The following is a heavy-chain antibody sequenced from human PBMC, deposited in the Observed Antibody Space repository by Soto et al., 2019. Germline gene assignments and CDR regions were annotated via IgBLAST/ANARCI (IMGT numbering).Heavy chain of an antibody. CDR2: ISSSGGST. D-gene: IGHD3-10*01. CDR1: GFTFSSYA. CDR3: AKSLSGLLWSGDFNN. J-gene: IGHJ4*02. Sequence: EVQLLESGGGLVQPGGSLRLSCAASGFTFSSYAMNWVRQAPGQGLEWVSGISSSGGSTYYADSVKGRFTISRDISKNPLYLQMTSLTAEDTALYYCAKSLSGLLWSGDFNNWGQGTLVTVSS. V-gene: IGHV3-23*01.